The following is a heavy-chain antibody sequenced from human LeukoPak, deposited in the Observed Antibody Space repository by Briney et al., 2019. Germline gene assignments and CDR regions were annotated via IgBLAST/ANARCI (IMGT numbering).Heavy chain of an antibody. J-gene: IGHJ4*02. V-gene: IGHV3-7*01. CDR1: GFTFSSYW. CDR3: ARDPDSSGWYGRLDY. D-gene: IGHD6-19*01. Sequence: GGSLRLSCAASGFTFSSYWMSWVRQAPGKGLEGVANIKQDGSEKYYVDSVKGRFTISRDNAKNSLYLQMNSLRAEDTAVYYCARDPDSSGWYGRLDYWGQGTLVTVSS. CDR2: IKQDGSEK.